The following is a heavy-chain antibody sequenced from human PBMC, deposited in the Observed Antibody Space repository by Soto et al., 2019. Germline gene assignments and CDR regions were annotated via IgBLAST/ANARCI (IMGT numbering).Heavy chain of an antibody. CDR1: GYTFTRYT. J-gene: IGHJ5*02. CDR2: INPDNGNT. CDR3: ARGIETGQLDP. V-gene: IGHV1-3*01. Sequence: ASVKVSCKASGYTFTRYTMNWVRQAPGQRLEWMGWINPDNGNTKSSQKFQDRVIITRDTSASTAYMDLSSLRSEDTDVYYCARGIETGQLDPWGQGTLVTVSS. D-gene: IGHD2-15*01.